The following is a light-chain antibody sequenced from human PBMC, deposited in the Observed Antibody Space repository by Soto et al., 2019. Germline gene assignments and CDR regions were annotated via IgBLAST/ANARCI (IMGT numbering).Light chain of an antibody. CDR1: SSDVGGYHY. V-gene: IGLV2-14*01. Sequence: QSALTQPASVSGSPGQSITISCTGTSSDVGGYHYVSWYQQHPGKAPKLMIYEVSNRPSGVSNRFSGSKSGNTASLTISGLQAEDEADYYCISYTSSSTLVFGGGTKLTVL. J-gene: IGLJ2*01. CDR3: ISYTSSSTLV. CDR2: EVS.